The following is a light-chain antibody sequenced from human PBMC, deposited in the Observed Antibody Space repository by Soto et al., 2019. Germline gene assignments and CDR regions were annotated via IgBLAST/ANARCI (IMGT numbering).Light chain of an antibody. CDR1: SSNIGGNS. CDR3: NSYTSSTSRPYV. CDR2: DDN. V-gene: IGLV1-51*01. J-gene: IGLJ1*01. Sequence: QSVLTQPPSVSAAPGQRVTISCSGSSSNIGGNSVSWYQQLPGTAPKLLIYDDNKRPSGIPDRFSGSKSGTSATLGITGFQAGDEADYFCNSYTSSTSRPYVFGTGTKVTVL.